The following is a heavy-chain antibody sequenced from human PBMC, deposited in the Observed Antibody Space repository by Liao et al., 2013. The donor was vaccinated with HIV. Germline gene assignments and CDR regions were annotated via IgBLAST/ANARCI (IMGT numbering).Heavy chain of an antibody. CDR1: GGSISSGDYY. D-gene: IGHD3-10*01. Sequence: QVQLQESGPGLVKPSQTLSLTCTVSGGSISSGDYYWSWIRQPPGKGLEWIGYIYYSGSTYNNPSLKSRVTISVDTSKNQFSLKLSSVTAADTAVYNCASTRGSGSYYNLCFDYWGQGTLVTVSS. CDR3: ASTRGSGSYYNLCFDY. J-gene: IGHJ4*02. CDR2: IYYSGST. V-gene: IGHV4-30-4*08.